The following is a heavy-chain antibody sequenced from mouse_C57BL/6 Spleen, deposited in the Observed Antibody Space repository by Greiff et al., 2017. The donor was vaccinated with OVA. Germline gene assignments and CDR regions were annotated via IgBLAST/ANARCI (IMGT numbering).Heavy chain of an antibody. V-gene: IGHV10-1*01. Sequence: EVKLEESGGGLVQPKGSLKLSCAASGFSFNTYAMNWVRQAPGKGLEWVARIRSKSNNYATYYADSVKDRFTISRDDSESMLYLQMNNLKTEDAAMYYCVKVTTVGYFDVWGTGTTVTVSS. CDR3: VKVTTVGYFDV. J-gene: IGHJ1*03. D-gene: IGHD1-1*01. CDR1: GFSFNTYA. CDR2: IRSKSNNYAT.